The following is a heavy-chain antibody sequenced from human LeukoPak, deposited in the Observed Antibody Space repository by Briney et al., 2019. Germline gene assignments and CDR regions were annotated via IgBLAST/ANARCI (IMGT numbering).Heavy chain of an antibody. CDR2: INHSGST. J-gene: IGHJ3*02. D-gene: IGHD3-22*01. CDR1: GGSFSGYY. Sequence: SETLSLTCAVYGGSFSGYYWSWIRQPPGKGLEWIGEINHSGSTNYNPSLKSRVTISVDTSKNQFSLKLSSVTAADTAVYYCARARDYYDSSGYYRDAFDIWGQGTMVTVSS. V-gene: IGHV4-34*01. CDR3: ARARDYYDSSGYYRDAFDI.